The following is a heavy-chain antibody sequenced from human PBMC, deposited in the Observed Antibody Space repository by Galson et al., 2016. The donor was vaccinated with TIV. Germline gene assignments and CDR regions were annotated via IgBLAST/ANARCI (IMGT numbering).Heavy chain of an antibody. V-gene: IGHV4-59*11. CDR2: IYYTGKT. Sequence: SETLSLTCTVSGGSITSHYWSWIRQSAGKGLECLGYIYYTGKTYYNPSLKSRVSISVDTSKNQFSLNLRSVTAADTAVYYCARDRTGIRELNAFDIWGQGTMVTVSS. D-gene: IGHD1-14*01. CDR3: ARDRTGIRELNAFDI. CDR1: GGSITSHY. J-gene: IGHJ3*02.